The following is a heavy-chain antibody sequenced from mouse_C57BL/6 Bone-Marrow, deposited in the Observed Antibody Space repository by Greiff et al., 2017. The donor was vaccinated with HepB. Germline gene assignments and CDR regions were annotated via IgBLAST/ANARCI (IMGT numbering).Heavy chain of an antibody. Sequence: EVKLEESGPGLVKPSQSLSLTCSVTGYSITSGYYWNWIRQFPGNKLEWMGYISYDGSNNYNPSLKNRISITRDTSKNQFFLKLKSVTTEDTATYYCARDDGYYFYYAMDYWGQGTSVTVSS. CDR3: ARDDGYYFYYAMDY. D-gene: IGHD2-3*01. CDR2: ISYDGSN. CDR1: GYSITSGYY. V-gene: IGHV3-6*01. J-gene: IGHJ4*01.